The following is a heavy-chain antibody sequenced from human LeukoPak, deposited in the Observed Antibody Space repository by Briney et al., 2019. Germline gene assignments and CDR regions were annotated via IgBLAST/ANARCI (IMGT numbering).Heavy chain of an antibody. V-gene: IGHV3-48*03. CDR2: ISGGGSTI. J-gene: IGHJ4*02. CDR1: GFTFTSYE. D-gene: IGHD6-13*01. CDR3: ARDSSSWYFDY. Sequence: GGSLRLSCAASGFTFTSYEMNWVRQAPGKGLEWLSYISGGGSTIYYADSVKGRFTISRDNAKNSLYLQMNSLRAEDTAVYYCARDSSSWYFDYWGQGTLVTVSS.